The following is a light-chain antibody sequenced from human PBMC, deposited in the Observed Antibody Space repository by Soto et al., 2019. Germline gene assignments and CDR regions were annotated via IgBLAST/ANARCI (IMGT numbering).Light chain of an antibody. CDR1: QSLVYSDGYAY. Sequence: DVVMTQSPLSLPVTPGQPASISCRSSQSLVYSDGYAYVNWFHQRPGQSPRRLIYKASKRDSGVPDRFSGSGSSTYLTLPINRVAAEDVGLYDCMQATHWPPTVGLGTRVAIK. J-gene: IGKJ1*01. CDR2: KAS. V-gene: IGKV2-30*01. CDR3: MQATHWPPT.